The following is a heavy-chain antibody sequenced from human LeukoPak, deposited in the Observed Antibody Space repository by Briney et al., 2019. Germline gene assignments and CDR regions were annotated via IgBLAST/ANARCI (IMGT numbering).Heavy chain of an antibody. Sequence: SETLSLTCTVPGGSISSYYWSWIRQPPGKGLEWNGYIFYSGSTNYNPSLKSRVTISVDTSKNQFSLKLNSVTPEDTAVYYCARVEGGSGWYSWFDPWGQGTLVTVSS. CDR1: GGSISSYY. CDR3: ARVEGGSGWYSWFDP. J-gene: IGHJ5*02. V-gene: IGHV4-59*12. CDR2: IFYSGST. D-gene: IGHD6-19*01.